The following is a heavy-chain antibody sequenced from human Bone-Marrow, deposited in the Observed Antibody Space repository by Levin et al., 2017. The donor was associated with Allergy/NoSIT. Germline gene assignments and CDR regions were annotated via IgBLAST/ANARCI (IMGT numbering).Heavy chain of an antibody. CDR1: GGIFSTYV. CDR2: IVPIFGTT. CDR3: AGSSSGTGHFDS. V-gene: IGHV1-69*06. D-gene: IGHD3/OR15-3a*01. Sequence: LGESLKISCKASGGIFSTYVISWVRQAPGQGLEWVGGIVPIFGTTHNAQKLQGRITITADKSTSTAYMELRGLGSEDTAVYYCAGSSSGTGHFDSWGQGTLVTVSS. J-gene: IGHJ4*02.